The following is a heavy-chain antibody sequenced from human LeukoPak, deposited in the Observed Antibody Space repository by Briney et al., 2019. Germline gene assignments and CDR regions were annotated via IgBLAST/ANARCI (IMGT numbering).Heavy chain of an antibody. CDR3: ARGRATVVPSATRQWSQSYNYYGMDV. Sequence: KPSETLSLTCAVYGGSFSDYQWSWIRQPPGKGLEWIGEINHSGGTNYNPSLESRVTISVDTSKNQFSLKLSSVTAADTAVYYCARGRATVVPSATRQWSQSYNYYGMDVWGKGTTVIVSS. J-gene: IGHJ6*04. D-gene: IGHD4/OR15-4a*01. CDR1: GGSFSDYQ. CDR2: INHSGGT. V-gene: IGHV4-34*01.